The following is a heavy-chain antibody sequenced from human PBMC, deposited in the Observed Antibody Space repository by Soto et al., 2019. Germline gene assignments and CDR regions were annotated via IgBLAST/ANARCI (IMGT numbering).Heavy chain of an antibody. D-gene: IGHD3-10*01. J-gene: IGHJ6*02. V-gene: IGHV1-69*01. CDR3: AAELGFGKLSVV. CDR1: GDTFKNCV. CDR2: IIPLFGTT. Sequence: QVQVVQSGVEVRRPGSSVKVSCKASGDTFKNCVIRWVRQAPGQGLEWMGGIIPLFGTTDFAQRFQGRLTITTDESTTTAYMELSRLRSEDTATYYGAAELGFGKLSVVWGQGTTVIVSS.